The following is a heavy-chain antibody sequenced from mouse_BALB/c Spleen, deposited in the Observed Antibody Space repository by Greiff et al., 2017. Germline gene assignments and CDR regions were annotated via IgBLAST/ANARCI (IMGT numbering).Heavy chain of an antibody. CDR2: ISYDGSN. CDR1: GYSITSGYY. V-gene: IGHV3-6*02. CDR3: ARGDWGAMDY. Sequence: EVKLLESGPGLVKPSQSLSLTCSVTGYSITSGYYWNWIREFPGNKLEWMGYISYDGSNNYNPYLKNRISITRDTSKNQFFLKLNSVTTEDTATYYCARGDWGAMDYWGQGTSVTVSS. J-gene: IGHJ4*01. D-gene: IGHD4-1*01.